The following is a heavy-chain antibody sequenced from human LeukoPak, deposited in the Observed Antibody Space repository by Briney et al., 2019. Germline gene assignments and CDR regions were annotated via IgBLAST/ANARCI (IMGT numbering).Heavy chain of an antibody. V-gene: IGHV3-23*01. D-gene: IGHD3-22*01. Sequence: GGSLRLSCTGSGFTFRTYAFSWVRQAPGKGLEWVSATGSNGVTYYADSVKGRLTISRDNSKNALYLQMNGLRADDTAVYYCGIRDTSDYYVFWGQGTLVTVSS. CDR3: GIRDTSDYYVF. CDR1: GFTFRTYA. CDR2: TGSNGVT. J-gene: IGHJ4*02.